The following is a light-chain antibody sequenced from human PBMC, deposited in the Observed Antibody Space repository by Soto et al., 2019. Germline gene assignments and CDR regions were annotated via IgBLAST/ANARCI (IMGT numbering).Light chain of an antibody. CDR3: AAWDDSLSGNV. V-gene: IGLV1-44*01. CDR2: SNN. J-gene: IGLJ1*01. CDR1: SSNIGTNT. Sequence: QSVLTQPPSASGTPGQRVTISCSGSSSNIGTNTVNWYQQLPGTAPKLLIYSNNQRPSGVPDRFSGSKSGTSASLAFSGLQSEDEADYYCAAWDDSLSGNVFGSGTKVTVL.